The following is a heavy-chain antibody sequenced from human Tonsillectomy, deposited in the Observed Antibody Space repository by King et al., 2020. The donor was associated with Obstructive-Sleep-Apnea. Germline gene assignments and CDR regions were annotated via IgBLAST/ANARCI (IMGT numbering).Heavy chain of an antibody. CDR2: ISYDGNNK. CDR3: ARDRAYGTNWNEIDAFDI. D-gene: IGHD1-20*01. V-gene: IGHV3-30*09. Sequence: VQLVESGGGVVQPGRSLRLSCAASGFSFSNNAMHWVRRAPGKGLEWVAVISYDGNNKYYTDSVKGRFAIPRDNSRITLYLEMNSLRAEDTAVYYCARDRAYGTNWNEIDAFDIWGQGTMVTVSS. CDR1: GFSFSNNA. J-gene: IGHJ3*02.